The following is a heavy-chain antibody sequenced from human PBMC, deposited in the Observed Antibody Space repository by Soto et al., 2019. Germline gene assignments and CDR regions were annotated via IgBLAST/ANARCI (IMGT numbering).Heavy chain of an antibody. J-gene: IGHJ6*02. V-gene: IGHV3-30-3*01. CDR1: GFTFSSYA. CDR2: ISYDGSNK. CDR3: ARDVGITMVRGVIEYYGMDV. D-gene: IGHD3-10*01. Sequence: QVQLVESGGGVVQPGRSLRLSCAASGFTFSSYAMHWVRQAPGKGLEWVAVISYDGSNKYYADSVKGRFTISRDNSKNPLYLQMNSLRAEDTAVYYCARDVGITMVRGVIEYYGMDVWGQGTTVTVSS.